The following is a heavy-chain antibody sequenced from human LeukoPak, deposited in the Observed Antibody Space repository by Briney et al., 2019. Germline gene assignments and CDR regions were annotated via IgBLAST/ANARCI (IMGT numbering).Heavy chain of an antibody. V-gene: IGHV3-21*04. J-gene: IGHJ4*02. CDR1: GFTFSDYR. CDR3: AKRSSGWYDRGYYFDY. CDR2: ISSGSLYM. D-gene: IGHD6-19*01. Sequence: PGGSLRLSCAASGFTFSDYRMNWVRQAPGKGLEWVSSISSGSLYMYYAGSVKGRFTISRDNAKNSLYLQMNSLRAEDTAVYYCAKRSSGWYDRGYYFDYWGQGTLVTVSS.